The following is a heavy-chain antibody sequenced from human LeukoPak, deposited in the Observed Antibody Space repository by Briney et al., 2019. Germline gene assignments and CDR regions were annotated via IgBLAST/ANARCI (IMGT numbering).Heavy chain of an antibody. CDR3: ARDFSSTSYYYYYYGMDV. D-gene: IGHD2-2*01. CDR2: INPNSGGT. V-gene: IGHV1-2*02. CDR1: GYTFTGYY. Sequence: VASVKVSCKASGYTFTGYYMHWVRQAPGQGLEWMGWINPNSGGTNYAQKFQGRATMTRDTSISTAYMELSRLRSDDTAVYYCARDFSSTSYYYYYYGMDVWGQGTTVTVSS. J-gene: IGHJ6*02.